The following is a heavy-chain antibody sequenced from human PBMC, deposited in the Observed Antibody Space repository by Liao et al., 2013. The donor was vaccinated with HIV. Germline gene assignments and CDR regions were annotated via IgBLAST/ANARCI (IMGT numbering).Heavy chain of an antibody. Sequence: QVQLQESGPGLVKPSETLSLTCTVSGGSISSYYWSWIRQPAGKGLEWIGRIYTSGSTNYNPSLKSRVTMSVDTSKNQFSLKLSSVTVADTAVYYCARDRVGEVLPYYYYMDVWGKGTTVTVSS. CDR3: ARDRVGEVLPYYYYMDV. CDR1: GGSISSYY. CDR2: IYTSGST. V-gene: IGHV4-4*07. J-gene: IGHJ6*03. D-gene: IGHD3-10*01.